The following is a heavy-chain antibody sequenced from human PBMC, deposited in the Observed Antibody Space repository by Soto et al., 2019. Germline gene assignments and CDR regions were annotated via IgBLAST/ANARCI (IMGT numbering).Heavy chain of an antibody. Sequence: VQLLESGGGLVQPGGSLRLSCAASGFTFSSYAMSWVRQAPGKGLEWVSAISGSGGSTYYADSVKGRITISKDNSMNTLYLQMDNLRAEDTAVYYCAKESMVRGVINYFDYWGQGTLVTVSS. V-gene: IGHV3-23*01. CDR2: ISGSGGST. J-gene: IGHJ4*02. D-gene: IGHD3-10*01. CDR1: GFTFSSYA. CDR3: AKESMVRGVINYFDY.